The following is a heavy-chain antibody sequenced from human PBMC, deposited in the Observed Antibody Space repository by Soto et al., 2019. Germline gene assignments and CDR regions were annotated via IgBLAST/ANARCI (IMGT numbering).Heavy chain of an antibody. CDR3: ARTGGMDV. J-gene: IGHJ6*02. CDR2: INHSGDT. Sequence: QVQLQQWGAGLLRPSETLSLTCAVYGGSFRDFYWSWLRQTPEKGLEWIGEINHSGDTKYNPSLESRGTISVDTSKNQFSLKVNFVTPADTAVYYCARTGGMDVWGPGATVTVSS. V-gene: IGHV4-34*01. CDR1: GGSFRDFY.